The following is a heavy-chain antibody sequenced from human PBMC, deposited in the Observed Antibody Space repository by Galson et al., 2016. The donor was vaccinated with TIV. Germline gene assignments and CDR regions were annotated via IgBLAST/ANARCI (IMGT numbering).Heavy chain of an antibody. J-gene: IGHJ4*02. Sequence: SVKVSCKASGYTFGNYGISWMRQAPGQGLEWVGWISASNGDTNYARKFQGRITMTKDTFTSTVFMELRSLRSEDTAVFYCARESDCSSGTYYSRAFDDWGQGTPVTVSS. CDR1: GYTFGNYG. CDR2: ISASNGDT. CDR3: ARESDCSSGTYYSRAFDD. V-gene: IGHV1-18*04. D-gene: IGHD2-2*02.